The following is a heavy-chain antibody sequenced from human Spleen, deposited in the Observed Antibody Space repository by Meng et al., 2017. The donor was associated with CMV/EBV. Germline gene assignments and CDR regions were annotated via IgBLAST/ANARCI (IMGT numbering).Heavy chain of an antibody. CDR3: ARWGDGSNFRWDLGTPFDY. V-gene: IGHV1-69*10. D-gene: IGHD5-24*01. J-gene: IGHJ4*02. CDR2: IIPILNIQ. CDR1: GGTSSSFG. Sequence: SVKVSCKASGGTSSSFGINWVRQAPGQGLEWLGGIIPILNIQNYAQKFQGRVTITADKSTSTAYVELRSLRSDDTAVYYCARWGDGSNFRWDLGTPFDYWGQGTLVT.